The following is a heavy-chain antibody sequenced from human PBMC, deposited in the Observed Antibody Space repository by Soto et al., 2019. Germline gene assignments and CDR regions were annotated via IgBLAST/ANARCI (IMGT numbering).Heavy chain of an antibody. CDR1: GGSISSYY. Sequence: QVQLQESGPGLVKPSETLSLTCTVSGGSISSYYWSWIRQPPGKGLEWIGYIYYSGSTNYNPSLKSRVTISVDTSKNQFSLKLSSVTAADTAVYYCARAPRWGDKMDYWGQGTLVTVSS. J-gene: IGHJ4*02. V-gene: IGHV4-59*01. D-gene: IGHD2-21*01. CDR3: ARAPRWGDKMDY. CDR2: IYYSGST.